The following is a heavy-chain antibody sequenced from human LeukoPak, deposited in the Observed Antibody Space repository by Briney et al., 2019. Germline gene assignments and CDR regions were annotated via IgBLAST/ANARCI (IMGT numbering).Heavy chain of an antibody. CDR2: ISAYNGNT. Sequence: ASVKVSCKASGYTFTSYGISWVRRAPGQGLEWMGWISAYNGNTNYAQKFQGRVTMTTDTSTSTAYMELRSLRSDDTAVYYCAREGMATITRDAFDIWGQGTMVTVSS. D-gene: IGHD5-24*01. V-gene: IGHV1-18*01. J-gene: IGHJ3*02. CDR1: GYTFTSYG. CDR3: AREGMATITRDAFDI.